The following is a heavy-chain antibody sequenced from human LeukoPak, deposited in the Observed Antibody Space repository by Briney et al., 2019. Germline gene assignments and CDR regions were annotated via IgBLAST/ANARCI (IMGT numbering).Heavy chain of an antibody. Sequence: SETLSLTCAVYGGSFTGYYWSWVRQPPGKGLEWIGEINHSRSTNYNPSHMYRVTISVGTSKTQFNLKQSSVTAADRAVYYCARYDYGDHEEGIVNYFYYWGQGTLVTVSS. D-gene: IGHD4-17*01. CDR2: INHSRST. V-gene: IGHV4-34*01. CDR1: GGSFTGYY. CDR3: ARYDYGDHEEGIVNYFYY. J-gene: IGHJ4*02.